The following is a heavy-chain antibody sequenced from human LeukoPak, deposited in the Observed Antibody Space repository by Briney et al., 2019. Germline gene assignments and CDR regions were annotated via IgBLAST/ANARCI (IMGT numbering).Heavy chain of an antibody. CDR2: ISPYNGNT. CDR1: GYTFTSYG. D-gene: IGHD3-22*01. V-gene: IGHV1-18*01. Sequence: ASVKVSCKASGYTFTSYGISWVRQAPGQGLERMGWISPYNGNTNYAQKLQGRVTMTTDTSTSTAYMELRSLRSDDTAAYYCARDSSGNFDYWGQGTLVTVSS. CDR3: ARDSSGNFDY. J-gene: IGHJ4*02.